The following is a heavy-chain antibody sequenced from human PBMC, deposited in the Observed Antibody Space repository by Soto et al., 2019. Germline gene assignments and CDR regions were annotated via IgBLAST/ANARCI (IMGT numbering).Heavy chain of an antibody. J-gene: IGHJ6*02. D-gene: IGHD3-10*01. Sequence: SEPLSPTCTVSGGSINSGDYYWTWVRQPPGKGLEWIGNVFHSGSTYYTPSLQSRVTISLDTSKNHFSLKLSSVTPADTAVYYCARDRYYGSGTYYNFYSGMDVWGQGTTVTVA. V-gene: IGHV4-30-4*01. CDR2: VFHSGST. CDR1: GGSINSGDYY. CDR3: ARDRYYGSGTYYNFYSGMDV.